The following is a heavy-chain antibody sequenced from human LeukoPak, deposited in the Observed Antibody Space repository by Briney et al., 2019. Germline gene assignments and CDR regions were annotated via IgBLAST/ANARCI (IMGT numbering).Heavy chain of an antibody. Sequence: PSETLSLTCTGSGGSISSSSYYWGWVRQPPGRGGGWVGNIYYSGSNYYNPSLERRVNMSLNTSKKQFSLKMSSVTAADTAVYYCARDENGYVWGSFRAWGQGTLVTVSS. D-gene: IGHD3-16*02. CDR3: ARDENGYVWGSFRA. V-gene: IGHV4-39*07. CDR1: GGSISSSSYY. J-gene: IGHJ5*02. CDR2: IYYSGSN.